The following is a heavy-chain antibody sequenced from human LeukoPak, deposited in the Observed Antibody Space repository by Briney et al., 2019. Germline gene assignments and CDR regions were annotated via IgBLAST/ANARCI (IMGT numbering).Heavy chain of an antibody. Sequence: GGSLRLSCAASGFSVSSNYLTWVRQAPGKGLEWVSYISSSGSTIYYADSVKGRFTISRDNAKNSLYLQMNSLRAEDTAVYYCAGGGDHGDYYYGMDVWGQGTTVTVSS. CDR1: GFSVSSNY. CDR2: ISSSGSTI. D-gene: IGHD2-21*02. CDR3: AGGGDHGDYYYGMDV. J-gene: IGHJ6*02. V-gene: IGHV3-11*01.